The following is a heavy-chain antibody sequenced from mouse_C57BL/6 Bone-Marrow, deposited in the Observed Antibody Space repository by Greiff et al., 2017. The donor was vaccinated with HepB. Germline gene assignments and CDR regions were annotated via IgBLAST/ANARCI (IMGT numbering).Heavy chain of an antibody. CDR3: ALALTSTVITTTVYYYAMDY. J-gene: IGHJ4*01. Sequence: VQLKQSVAELVRPGASVKLSCTASGFNIKNTYMHWVKQRPEQGLEWIGRIDPANGNTKYAPKFQGKATITADTSSNTSYLPLSSLTSEDTAIYYCALALTSTVITTTVYYYAMDYWGQGTSVTVSS. D-gene: IGHD2-4*01. V-gene: IGHV14-3*01. CDR2: IDPANGNT. CDR1: GFNIKNTY.